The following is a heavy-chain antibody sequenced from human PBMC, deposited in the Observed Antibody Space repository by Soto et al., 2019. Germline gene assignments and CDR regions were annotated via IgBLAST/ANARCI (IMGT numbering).Heavy chain of an antibody. J-gene: IGHJ4*02. V-gene: IGHV1-18*01. CDR3: ARDQTLGWFGELLFSSFFDY. CDR2: ISAYNGNT. D-gene: IGHD3-10*01. Sequence: GASVKVSCKASRYTFTSYGISWVRQAPGQGLECMGWISAYNGNTNYAQKLQGRVTMTTDTSTSTAYMELRSLRSDDTAVYYCARDQTLGWFGELLFSSFFDYWGQGTLVTVSS. CDR1: RYTFTSYG.